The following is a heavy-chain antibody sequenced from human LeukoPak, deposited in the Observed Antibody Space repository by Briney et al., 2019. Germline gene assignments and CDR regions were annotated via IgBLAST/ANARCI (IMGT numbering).Heavy chain of an antibody. CDR3: ARDVVAAAGTWDY. V-gene: IGHV4-4*07. D-gene: IGHD6-13*01. J-gene: IGHJ4*02. CDR2: ISTSGTT. Sequence: SETLSLTCTVSGDSISYYYWSWIRQPAGKGLEWIGRISTSGTTNYNPSLKSRVTMSVDTSKNQFSLKLSSVTAADTAVYYRARDVVAAAGTWDYWGQGTLVTVSS. CDR1: GDSISYYY.